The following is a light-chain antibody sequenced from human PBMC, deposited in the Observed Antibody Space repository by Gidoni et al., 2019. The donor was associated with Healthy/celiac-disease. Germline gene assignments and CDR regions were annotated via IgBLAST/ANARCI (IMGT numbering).Light chain of an antibody. J-gene: IGLJ3*02. Sequence: QSALTQPASVSASPGQSITISCTGTSSDVGGYKYVSWYQQYPGKAPKLMIYEVSNRPSGVPDRVSGSKSGNTSSLTISGLQAEDEADYYCSSYTSSSPWVFGGGTKLTVL. V-gene: IGLV2-14*01. CDR3: SSYTSSSPWV. CDR1: SSDVGGYKY. CDR2: EVS.